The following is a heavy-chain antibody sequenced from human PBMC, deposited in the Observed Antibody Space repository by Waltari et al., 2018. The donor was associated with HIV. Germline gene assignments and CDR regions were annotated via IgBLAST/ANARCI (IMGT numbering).Heavy chain of an antibody. D-gene: IGHD3-22*01. V-gene: IGHV1-18*01. CDR2: ISAYNGNT. CDR1: GYTFTSYG. Sequence: QVQLVQSGAEVKKPGASVKVSCKASGYTFTSYGISWVRPAPGQGLEWMGWISAYNGNTNYAQKLQGRVTMTTDTSTSTAYMELRSLRSDDTAVYYCARGSKNYYDSSGLQYYFDYWGQGTLVTVSS. J-gene: IGHJ4*02. CDR3: ARGSKNYYDSSGLQYYFDY.